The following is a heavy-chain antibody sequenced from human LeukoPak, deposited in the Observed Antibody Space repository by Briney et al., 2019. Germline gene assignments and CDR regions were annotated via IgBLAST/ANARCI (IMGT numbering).Heavy chain of an antibody. V-gene: IGHV3-21*01. D-gene: IGHD4-11*01. CDR2: ISSSSSYI. CDR3: ARGFGYSNYFDAFDI. CDR1: GFTFSSYS. Sequence: PGRSLRLSCAASGFTFSSYSMNWVRQAPGKGLEWVSSISSSSSYIYYADSVKGRFTISRDNAKNSLYLQMNSLRAEDTAVYYCARGFGYSNYFDAFDIWGQGTMVTVSS. J-gene: IGHJ3*02.